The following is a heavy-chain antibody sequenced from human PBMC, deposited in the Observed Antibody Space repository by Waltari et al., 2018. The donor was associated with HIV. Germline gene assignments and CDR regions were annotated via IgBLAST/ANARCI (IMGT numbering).Heavy chain of an antibody. D-gene: IGHD6-13*01. CDR3: ARDSGSSWPYYFDY. CDR1: GFPFSSYS. J-gene: IGHJ4*02. V-gene: IGHV3-21*01. Sequence: EVQLVASGGGLVKPGGSLRLSCAASGFPFSSYSMNWVRQAPGKGLEWVSSISSSSSYIYYADSVKGRITISRDNAKNSLYLQMNSLRAEDTAVYYCARDSGSSWPYYFDYWGQGTLVTVSS. CDR2: ISSSSSYI.